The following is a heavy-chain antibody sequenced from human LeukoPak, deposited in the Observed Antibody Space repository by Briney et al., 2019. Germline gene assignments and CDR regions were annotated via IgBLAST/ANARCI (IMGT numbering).Heavy chain of an antibody. CDR2: IIPIFGTA. D-gene: IGHD3-22*01. V-gene: IGHV1-69*13. CDR1: GGTFSSYA. Sequence: ASVKVSCKASGGTFSSYAISWVRQAPGQGLEWMGGIIPIFGTANYAQKFQGRVTITADESTSTAYMELSSLRSEDTAVYYCASGPYYDSSAPYYFDYWGQGTPVTVSS. CDR3: ASGPYYDSSAPYYFDY. J-gene: IGHJ4*02.